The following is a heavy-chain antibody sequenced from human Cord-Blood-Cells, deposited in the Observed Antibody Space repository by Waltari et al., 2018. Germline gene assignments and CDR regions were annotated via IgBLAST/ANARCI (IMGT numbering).Heavy chain of an antibody. CDR2: IIPIFGTA. V-gene: IGHV1-69*01. J-gene: IGHJ3*02. D-gene: IGHD2-21*01. Sequence: QVQLVQSGAEVEKPGSSVKVFCKASVGTFSSYAISWVRQSPGLGLEWMGVIIPIFGTANYAQKFQGRVTITADESTSTAYMELSSLRSEDTAVYYCARDLLYCGGDCYDAFDIWGPGTIVTVSS. CDR1: VGTFSSYA. CDR3: ARDLLYCGGDCYDAFDI.